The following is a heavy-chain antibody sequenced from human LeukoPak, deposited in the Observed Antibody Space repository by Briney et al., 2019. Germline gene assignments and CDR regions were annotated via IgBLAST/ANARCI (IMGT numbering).Heavy chain of an antibody. D-gene: IGHD3-22*01. CDR3: ARNHDYDSSGYEVAENFDY. CDR2: INAYNGNT. J-gene: IGHJ4*02. CDR1: GYTFTSYG. Sequence: GASVKVSCKASGYTFTSYGINWVRQATGQGLEWMGWINAYNGNTNYAQKLQSRVTMTTDTSTSTAYMELRSLRSEDTAVYYCARNHDYDSSGYEVAENFDYWGQGTLVTVSS. V-gene: IGHV1-18*01.